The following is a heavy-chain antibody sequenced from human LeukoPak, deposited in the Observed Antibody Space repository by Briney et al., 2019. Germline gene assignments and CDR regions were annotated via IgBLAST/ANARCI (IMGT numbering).Heavy chain of an antibody. Sequence: GGSLRLSCATSGFTFDDYAMHWVRQAPGRGLEWVSGISWNSGSIGYADSVKGRFTISRDNAKNSLYLQMNSLRPDDTALYFCAKDESHIYGMDVWGQGTTVTVSS. CDR2: ISWNSGSI. CDR3: AKDESHIYGMDV. CDR1: GFTFDDYA. J-gene: IGHJ6*02. V-gene: IGHV3-9*01. D-gene: IGHD2-21*01.